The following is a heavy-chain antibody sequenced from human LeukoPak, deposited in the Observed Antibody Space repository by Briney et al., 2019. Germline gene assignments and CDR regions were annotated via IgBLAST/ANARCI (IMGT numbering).Heavy chain of an antibody. CDR3: ATFCNGPSCLLDN. J-gene: IGHJ4*02. D-gene: IGHD2-2*01. Sequence: GGSLRLSCAASGFTFSTYSMNWVRQAPGKGLEWVSAISSTSTYIYYADSVKGRFIISRDNARNSLSLQMNSLRAEDTAVYYCATFCNGPSCLLDNWGQGTLVTVSS. V-gene: IGHV3-21*01. CDR1: GFTFSTYS. CDR2: ISSTSTYI.